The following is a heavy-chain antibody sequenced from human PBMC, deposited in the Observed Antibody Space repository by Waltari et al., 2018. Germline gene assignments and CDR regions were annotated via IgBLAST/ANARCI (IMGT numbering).Heavy chain of an antibody. D-gene: IGHD2-2*01. CDR3: ASEAYCSSTSCSPHGAFDI. Sequence: QVQLQQWGAGLLKPSETLSLTCAVYGGSFSGYYWSWIRQPPGKGLEWIGEINHSGSTNYNPSLKSRVTISVDTSKNQFSLKLSSVTAADTAVYYCASEAYCSSTSCSPHGAFDIWGQGTMVIVSS. CDR1: GGSFSGYY. V-gene: IGHV4-34*01. CDR2: INHSGST. J-gene: IGHJ3*02.